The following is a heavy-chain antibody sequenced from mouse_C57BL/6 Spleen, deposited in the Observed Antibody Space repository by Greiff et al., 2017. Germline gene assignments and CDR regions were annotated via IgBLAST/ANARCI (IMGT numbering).Heavy chain of an antibody. CDR1: GFTFSDYY. CDR3: ARLGAY. J-gene: IGHJ3*01. Sequence: EVKVVESGGGLVQPGGSLKLSCAASGFTFSDYYMYWVRQTPEKRLEWVAYISNGGGSTYYPDTVKGRITISRDNTKNTLYLQMSRLQSEDTAMYYCARLGAYWGQGTLVTVSA. CDR2: ISNGGGST. V-gene: IGHV5-12*01. D-gene: IGHD3-1*01.